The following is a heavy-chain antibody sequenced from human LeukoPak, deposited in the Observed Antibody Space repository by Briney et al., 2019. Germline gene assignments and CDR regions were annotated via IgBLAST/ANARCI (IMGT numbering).Heavy chain of an antibody. J-gene: IGHJ4*02. CDR3: ARGRNAYCSSTSCYRPFDY. D-gene: IGHD2-2*02. CDR2: ISYDGSNK. Sequence: GGSLRLSCAASRFTFSSYAMHWVRQAPGKGLEWVALISYDGSNKYYADSVKGRFTISRDNSKNTLYLQMNSLRAEDTAVYYCARGRNAYCSSTSCYRPFDYWGQGTLVTVSS. V-gene: IGHV3-30*01. CDR1: RFTFSSYA.